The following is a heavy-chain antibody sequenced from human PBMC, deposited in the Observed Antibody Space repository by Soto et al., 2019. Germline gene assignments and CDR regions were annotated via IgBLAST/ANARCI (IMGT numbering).Heavy chain of an antibody. Sequence: QVQLVQSGAEVKKPGASVKVSCKASGYTFTSYDINWVRQATGQGLGWMGWRNPNSGNTGYAQKFQGRGTTTRNPSISTAYMGLSSLRSEDTAGYYCARERSGSYYGWGQGTLVTVSS. CDR2: RNPNSGNT. CDR1: GYTFTSYD. D-gene: IGHD1-26*01. J-gene: IGHJ4*02. CDR3: ARERSGSYYG. V-gene: IGHV1-8*01.